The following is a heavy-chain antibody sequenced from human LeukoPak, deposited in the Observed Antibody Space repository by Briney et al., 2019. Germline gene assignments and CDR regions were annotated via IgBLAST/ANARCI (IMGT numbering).Heavy chain of an antibody. CDR1: GGSISSGSYY. CDR2: IYTSGST. CDR3: AREYSGYENFDY. Sequence: SQTLSHTCTVSGGSISSGSYYWSWIRQPAGKGLEWIGRIYTSGSTNYNPSLKSRVTISVDTSKNQFSLKLSSVTAADTAVYYRAREYSGYENFDYWGQGTLVPVSS. V-gene: IGHV4-61*02. J-gene: IGHJ4*02. D-gene: IGHD5-12*01.